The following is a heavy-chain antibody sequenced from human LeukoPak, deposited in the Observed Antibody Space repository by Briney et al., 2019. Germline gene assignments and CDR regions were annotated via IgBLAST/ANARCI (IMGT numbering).Heavy chain of an antibody. V-gene: IGHV3-7*01. J-gene: IGHJ4*02. Sequence: PGVSLRLSCAASGFTVSGSWKSWIRQAPGKGLEWVAHINQAGSDKYYVDSVKGRFTISRDNAENSLFLQMNSLRAEDTAVYYCVSWSGYGAYWGQGTLVTVS. D-gene: IGHD2-15*01. CDR1: GFTVSGSW. CDR3: VSWSGYGAY. CDR2: INQAGSDK.